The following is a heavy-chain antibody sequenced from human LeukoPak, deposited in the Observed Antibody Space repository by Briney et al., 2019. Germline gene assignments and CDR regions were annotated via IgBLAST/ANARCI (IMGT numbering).Heavy chain of an antibody. J-gene: IGHJ4*02. V-gene: IGHV3-73*01. CDR1: GFTFSGSA. CDR3: TRPMITFGGAFY. D-gene: IGHD3-16*01. Sequence: PGGSLRLSCAASGFTFSGSAMHWVRQASGKGLEWVGRIRSKANSYATAYAASVKGRFTISRDDSKNTAYLQMNSLKTEDTAVYYCTRPMITFGGAFYWGQGTLVTVSS. CDR2: IRSKANSYAT.